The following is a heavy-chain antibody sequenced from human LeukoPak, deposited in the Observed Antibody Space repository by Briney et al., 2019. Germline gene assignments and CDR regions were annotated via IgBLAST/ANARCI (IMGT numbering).Heavy chain of an antibody. CDR2: INQDGSGR. Sequence: GSLRLSCAASGFTFSAYWMSWVRQAPGKGLEWVANINQDGSGRYYGDSVRGRFTISRDNAESSLFLQMNSLRAEDTAVYYCTRDQSWGQGTLVTVSS. V-gene: IGHV3-7*04. CDR3: TRDQS. CDR1: GFTFSAYW. J-gene: IGHJ5*02.